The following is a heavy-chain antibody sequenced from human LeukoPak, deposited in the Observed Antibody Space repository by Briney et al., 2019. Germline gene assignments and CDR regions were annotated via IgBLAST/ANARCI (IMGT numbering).Heavy chain of an antibody. V-gene: IGHV3-74*01. D-gene: IGHD4-23*01. CDR3: AREGPFGGTYYFDY. Sequence: PGGSLRLSCAASGNYWMHWVRQAPGKGLVWVSRINSDGSSATYADSVKGRFSISRDNAKNSLYLQMNSLRAEDTAVYYCAREGPFGGTYYFDYWGQGSLVTVSS. J-gene: IGHJ4*02. CDR1: GNYW. CDR2: INSDGSSA.